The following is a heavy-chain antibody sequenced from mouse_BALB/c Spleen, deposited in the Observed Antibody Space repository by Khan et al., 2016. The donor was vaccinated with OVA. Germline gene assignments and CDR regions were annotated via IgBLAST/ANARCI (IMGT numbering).Heavy chain of an antibody. D-gene: IGHD1-1*01. V-gene: IGHV1-69*02. CDR1: GYTFTSFW. CDR3: TRGSYYGSSAYYAMDY. J-gene: IGHJ4*01. CDR2: IYPSDSYT. Sequence: QVQLQQSGAELVRPGASVKLSCKASGYTFTSFWVNWVKQRPGQGLEWIGNIYPSDSYTNYNQKFKDKATFTVDKSSSTAYMQLSSPTSEDSAVFYCTRGSYYGSSAYYAMDYWGQGTSVTVSS.